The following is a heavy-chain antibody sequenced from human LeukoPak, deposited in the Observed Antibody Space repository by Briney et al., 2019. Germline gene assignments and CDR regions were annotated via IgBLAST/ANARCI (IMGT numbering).Heavy chain of an antibody. V-gene: IGHV3-48*01. CDR3: ARDFGITGTIPDY. CDR1: GFTFSSYN. J-gene: IGHJ4*02. D-gene: IGHD1-7*01. CDR2: ISSSSSTI. Sequence: GGSLRLSCEASGFTFSSYNMNWVRQAPGKGLEWVSYISSSSSTIYYADSVKGRFTISRDNAKNSLYLQMNSLRAEDTAVYYCARDFGITGTIPDYWGQGTLVTVSS.